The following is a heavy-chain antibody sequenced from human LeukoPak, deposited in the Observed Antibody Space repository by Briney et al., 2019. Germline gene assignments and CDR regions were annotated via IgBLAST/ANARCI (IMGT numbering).Heavy chain of an antibody. CDR1: GGSISSSSYY. CDR3: ARDYSSGWYDY. V-gene: IGHV4-39*07. Sequence: PSETLSLTCTVSGGSISSSSYYWGWIRQPPVKGLEWIGSIYYSGSAYYNPSLKSRVTISVDTSKNQFSLKLSSVTAADTAVYYCARDYSSGWYDYWGQGTLVTVSS. D-gene: IGHD6-19*01. J-gene: IGHJ4*02. CDR2: IYYSGSA.